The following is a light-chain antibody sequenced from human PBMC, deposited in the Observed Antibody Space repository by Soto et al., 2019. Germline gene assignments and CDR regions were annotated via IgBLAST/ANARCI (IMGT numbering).Light chain of an antibody. CDR1: QSINFY. CDR2: NAS. J-gene: IGKJ1*01. V-gene: IGKV1-5*01. CDR3: QQYNTYSTWT. Sequence: DIQMTQSPSTLSASVGDRVTITCRASQSINFYLAWYQQRPGKAPKVLIWNASSLQRGVPSRFSGSGSGTEFTLTISSLQPDDFATYYCQQYNTYSTWTFGQGTKVEIK.